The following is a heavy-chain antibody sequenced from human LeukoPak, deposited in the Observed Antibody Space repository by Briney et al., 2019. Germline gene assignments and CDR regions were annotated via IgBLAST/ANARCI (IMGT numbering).Heavy chain of an antibody. J-gene: IGHJ4*02. CDR3: ARDQRSYTNQFDY. CDR1: GYTFTGYY. CDR2: INPNSGGT. Sequence: ASVKVSCKASGYTFTGYYMHWVRQAPGQGLEWMGWINPNSGGTNYAQKFQGRVTMTRDTSISTAYMELSRLRSDDTAVYYCARDQRSYTNQFDYWGQGTLVTVSS. V-gene: IGHV1-2*02.